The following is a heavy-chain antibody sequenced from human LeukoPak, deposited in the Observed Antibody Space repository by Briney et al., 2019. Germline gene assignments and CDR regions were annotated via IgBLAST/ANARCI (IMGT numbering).Heavy chain of an antibody. CDR2: INWNGGST. V-gene: IGHV3-20*04. D-gene: IGHD2-2*01. CDR3: ARGLGYCSSTSGFSGDY. CDR1: GFTFDDYG. J-gene: IGHJ4*02. Sequence: TGRTLGLSRAASGFTFDDYGMSWIRQAPGKRLEWVSGINWNGGSTGYADSVKGRFTISRDNAKNSLYLQMNSLRAEDTALYYCARGLGYCSSTSGFSGDYWGQGTLVTVSS.